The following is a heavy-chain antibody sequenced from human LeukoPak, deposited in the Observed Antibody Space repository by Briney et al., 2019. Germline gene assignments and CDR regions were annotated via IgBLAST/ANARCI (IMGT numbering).Heavy chain of an antibody. J-gene: IGHJ6*02. D-gene: IGHD2-8*01. CDR1: GYSFTSYW. CDR3: ARRQASCTNGVCYTLYDMDV. CDR2: IYPGDSDT. V-gene: IGHV5-51*01. Sequence: GESLQISCKGSGYSFTSYWIGWVRPMPGKGLEWMGIIYPGDSDTRYSPSFQGQVTISADKSIGTAYLQWSSLKVSDTAMYYCARRQASCTNGVCYTLYDMDVWGQGTTVIVSS.